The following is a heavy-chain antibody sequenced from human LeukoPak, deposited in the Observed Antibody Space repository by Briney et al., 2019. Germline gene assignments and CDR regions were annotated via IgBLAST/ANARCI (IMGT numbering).Heavy chain of an antibody. V-gene: IGHV3-7*01. D-gene: IGHD3-10*01. Sequence: PGGSLRLSCAAPGFTFSSYWMSWVRQAPGKGLEWVANIKQDASEKYYVDSVKGRFTISRDNAKNSLYLQMNSLRAEDTAVYYCARLWFGEFGFYFDYWGQGTLVTVSS. CDR3: ARLWFGEFGFYFDY. CDR1: GFTFSSYW. J-gene: IGHJ4*02. CDR2: IKQDASEK.